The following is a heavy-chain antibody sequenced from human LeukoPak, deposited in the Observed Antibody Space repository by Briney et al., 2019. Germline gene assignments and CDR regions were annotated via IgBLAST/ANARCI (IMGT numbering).Heavy chain of an antibody. D-gene: IGHD5-24*01. CDR3: ARGRWLQQRPNWFDP. J-gene: IGHJ5*02. CDR1: GYTFTSYD. CDR2: INPNSGNT. Sequence: ASVKVSCKASGYTFTSYDINWVRQATGQGLEWMGWINPNSGNTDYAQKFQGRVTMTRDTSITTAYMELSSLRSEDTGVYYCARGRWLQQRPNWFDPWGQGTLVTVSS. V-gene: IGHV1-8*01.